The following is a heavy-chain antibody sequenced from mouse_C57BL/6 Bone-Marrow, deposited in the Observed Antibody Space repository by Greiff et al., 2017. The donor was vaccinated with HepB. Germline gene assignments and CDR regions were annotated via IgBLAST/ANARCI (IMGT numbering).Heavy chain of an antibody. D-gene: IGHD1-1*01. Sequence: QVQLQQSGPGLVQPSQSLSITCTVSGFSLTSYGVHWVRQSPGKGLEWLGVIWSGGSTDYNAAFISRLSISKDNSKSQVFFKMNSLQADDTAIYYCARLLRGDFDVWGTGTTVTVSS. CDR1: GFSLTSYG. CDR3: ARLLRGDFDV. CDR2: IWSGGST. J-gene: IGHJ1*03. V-gene: IGHV2-2*01.